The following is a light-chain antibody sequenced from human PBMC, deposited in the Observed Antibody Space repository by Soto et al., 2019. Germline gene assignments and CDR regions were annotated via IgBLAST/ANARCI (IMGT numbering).Light chain of an antibody. CDR3: SSYTSSSTF. V-gene: IGLV2-14*01. J-gene: IGLJ1*01. CDR1: SSDVGGYNY. Sequence: QSVLTQPASVSGSPGQSITISCTGTSSDVGGYNYVSWYQQHPGKAPKLMIYDVSNRPSGVSNRFSGSKSGNTASLTISGLQAEDEADYYCSSYTSSSTFFGTGTMVTVL. CDR2: DVS.